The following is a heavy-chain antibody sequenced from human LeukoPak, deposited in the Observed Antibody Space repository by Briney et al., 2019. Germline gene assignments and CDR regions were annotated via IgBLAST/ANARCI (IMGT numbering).Heavy chain of an antibody. V-gene: IGHV4-61*01. CDR2: IYYSGST. CDR3: ARGSITIFGVVIQDY. Sequence: SSETLSLTCTVSGGSVNSGSYYWSWIRQPPGKGLEWIGYIYYSGSTNYNPSLKSRVTISVDTSKNQFSLKLSSVTAADTAVYYCARGSITIFGVVIQDYWGQGTLVTVSS. J-gene: IGHJ4*02. D-gene: IGHD3-3*01. CDR1: GGSVNSGSYY.